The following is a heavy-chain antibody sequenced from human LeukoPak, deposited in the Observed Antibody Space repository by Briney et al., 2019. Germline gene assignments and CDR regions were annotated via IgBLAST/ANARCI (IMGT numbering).Heavy chain of an antibody. CDR2: ISAYNGNT. CDR3: ARITGNDVLKYYYYYYMDV. Sequence: ASVKVSCKASGYTFTSYGISWVRQAPGQGLEWMGWISAYNGNTNYAQKLQGRVTMTTDTSTSTAYMELRSLRSDDTAVYYCARITGNDVLKYYYYYYMDVWGKGTTVTVSS. CDR1: GYTFTSYG. J-gene: IGHJ6*03. V-gene: IGHV1-18*01. D-gene: IGHD1-1*01.